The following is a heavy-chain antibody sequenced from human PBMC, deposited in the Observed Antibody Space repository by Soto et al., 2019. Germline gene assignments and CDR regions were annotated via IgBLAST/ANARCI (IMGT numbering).Heavy chain of an antibody. J-gene: IGHJ4*02. V-gene: IGHV1-46*01. D-gene: IGHD2-21*02. CDR1: GYRFTAYY. CDR3: ARSPPLRECPGGDCSHIDY. CDR2: INPSSGVA. Sequence: QVQLVQSGAGVQKPGASVKVSCEASGYRFTAYYMHWVRQAPGQGLEWMAIINPSSGVANYAQRFQGRFTMTRDTSTSTVYMELSRLRSEDTAVYYCARSPPLRECPGGDCSHIDYWGQGTLVTVS.